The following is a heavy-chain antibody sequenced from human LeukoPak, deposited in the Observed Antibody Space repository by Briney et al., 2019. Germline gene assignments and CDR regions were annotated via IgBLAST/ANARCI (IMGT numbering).Heavy chain of an antibody. J-gene: IGHJ4*02. D-gene: IGHD3-22*01. CDR1: GFTFRNYA. Sequence: GGSLRLSCAASGFTFRNYAMYWVRQAPGRGLECVSAISTNGGSTDYANSVKGRFTISRDNSDNRMFLQMGTLRAKAMAVYYCARGGYYDSSGSFDYWGQGILVTASS. CDR3: ARGGYYDSSGSFDY. CDR2: ISTNGGST. V-gene: IGHV3-64*01.